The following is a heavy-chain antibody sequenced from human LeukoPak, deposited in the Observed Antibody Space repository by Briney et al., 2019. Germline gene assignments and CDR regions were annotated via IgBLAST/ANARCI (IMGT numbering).Heavy chain of an antibody. V-gene: IGHV3-23*01. J-gene: IGHJ4*02. CDR3: AKGQLWLNYFDY. CDR2: ISGSGGSA. CDR1: GFTFSSYG. D-gene: IGHD5-18*01. Sequence: GGSLRLSCAASGFTFSSYGMSWVRQAPGKGLEWVSGISGSGGSAYYADSVKGRFTISRDNSKNTLYLQMNSLRAEDTAVYYCAKGQLWLNYFDYWGQGTLVTVSS.